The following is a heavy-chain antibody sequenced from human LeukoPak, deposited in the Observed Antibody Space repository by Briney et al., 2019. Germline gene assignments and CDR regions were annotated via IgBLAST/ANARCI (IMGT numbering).Heavy chain of an antibody. CDR1: GGTFSSYA. Sequence: GASVKVSCKASGGTFSSYAISWVRQAPGQGLEWMGGIIPIFGTANYAQKFQGRVTITTDESTSTAYMELSSLRSEDTAVYYCARGGTVPYYYYYYYMDVWGKGTTVTVSS. D-gene: IGHD1-1*01. J-gene: IGHJ6*03. V-gene: IGHV1-69*05. CDR2: IIPIFGTA. CDR3: ARGGTVPYYYYYYYMDV.